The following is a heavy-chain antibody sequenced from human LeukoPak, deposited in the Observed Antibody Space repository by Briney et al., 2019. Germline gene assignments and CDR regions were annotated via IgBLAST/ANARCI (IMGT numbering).Heavy chain of an antibody. V-gene: IGHV4-59*12. CDR1: GGSISSYY. CDR2: IYYSGST. Sequence: PSETLSLTCTVSGGSISSYYWSWIRQPPGKGLEWIGYIYYSGSTNYNPSLKSRVTISVDTSKNQFSLKLSSVTAADTAVYYCARDLGGDYFDYWGQGTLVTVSS. J-gene: IGHJ4*02. CDR3: ARDLGGDYFDY.